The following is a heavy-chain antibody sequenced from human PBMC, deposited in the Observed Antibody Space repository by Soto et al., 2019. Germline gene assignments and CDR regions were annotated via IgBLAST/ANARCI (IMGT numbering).Heavy chain of an antibody. CDR2: IYSGGST. V-gene: IGHV3-53*01. J-gene: IGHJ6*02. CDR1: GFTVSSNY. CDR3: ARSPTYYYDSSGYSYYYYYGMDV. Sequence: GGSLRLSCAASGFTVSSNYMSWVRQAPGKGLEWVSVIYSGGSTYYADSVKGRFTISRDNSKNTLYLQMNSLRAEDTAVYYCARSPTYYYDSSGYSYYYYYGMDVWGQGTTVTVS. D-gene: IGHD3-22*01.